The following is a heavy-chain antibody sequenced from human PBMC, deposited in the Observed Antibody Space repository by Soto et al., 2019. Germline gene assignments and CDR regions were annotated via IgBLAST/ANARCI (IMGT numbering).Heavy chain of an antibody. V-gene: IGHV1-3*01. D-gene: IGHD6-19*01. Sequence: ASVKVSCKASGYTFTSYAMHWVRQAPGQRLEWMGWINAGNGNTKYSQKFQGRVTITRDTSASTAYMELSSLRSEDTAVYYCASNRPRYRSGWSRGAFDIWGQGTMVTVSS. CDR1: GYTFTSYA. CDR3: ASNRPRYRSGWSRGAFDI. CDR2: INAGNGNT. J-gene: IGHJ3*02.